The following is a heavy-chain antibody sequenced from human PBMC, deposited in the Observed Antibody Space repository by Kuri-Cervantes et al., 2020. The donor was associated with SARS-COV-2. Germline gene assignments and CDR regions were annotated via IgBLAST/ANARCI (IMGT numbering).Heavy chain of an antibody. V-gene: IGHV1-69*04. Sequence: SVKVSCKASGVTFTRDIINWVRQAPGQGLEWMGRIIPDLGVTNYARKFQGRVTITADKSTNTAYMDLNSLTSEDTAVYYCARDRSAWPFDYWGQGTLVTVSS. J-gene: IGHJ4*02. D-gene: IGHD6-19*01. CDR3: ARDRSAWPFDY. CDR2: IIPDLGVT. CDR1: GVTFTRDI.